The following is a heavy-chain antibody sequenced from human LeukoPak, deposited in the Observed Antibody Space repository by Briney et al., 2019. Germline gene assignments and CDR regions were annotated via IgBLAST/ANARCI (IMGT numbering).Heavy chain of an antibody. CDR1: GGSISSYY. V-gene: IGHV4-59*01. Sequence: SETLSLTCTVSGGSISSYYWTWIRQPPGKGLEWIGYIYYSGSTNYNSSLKGRVTISVDTSKNQFSLNLRSVTAADTAVYYCARGRARDGSYPWLDSWGQGTLVTVSS. J-gene: IGHJ5*01. CDR2: IYYSGST. CDR3: ARGRARDGSYPWLDS. D-gene: IGHD3-10*01.